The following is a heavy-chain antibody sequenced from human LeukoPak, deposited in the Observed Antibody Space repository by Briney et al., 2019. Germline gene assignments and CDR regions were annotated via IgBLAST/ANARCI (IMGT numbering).Heavy chain of an antibody. J-gene: IGHJ3*02. D-gene: IGHD2-15*01. CDR1: GFTFSSYG. V-gene: IGHV3-33*01. CDR3: ARDGRPFVVVVAALDAFYI. Sequence: GGSLRLSCAASGFTFSSYGIHRGRQAPGKGPVAVAVVWYDGSTEYYADSVKGRFTISRDNSKNKLYLQMNSLRAEDTAVYYCARDGRPFVVVVAALDAFYIWGQGTMVTVSS. CDR2: VWYDGSTE.